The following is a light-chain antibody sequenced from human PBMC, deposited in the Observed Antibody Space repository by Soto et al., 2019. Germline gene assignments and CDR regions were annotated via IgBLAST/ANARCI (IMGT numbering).Light chain of an antibody. CDR3: QQYNNWPFS. V-gene: IGKV3-15*01. CDR1: QSINSN. Sequence: IVMTQSPATLSVSPGERATLSCRASQSINSNLAWYQQKPGQAPRLLMFRASIRATGVPARFSATGSETDFTLTISGLQSGDSAVYFCQQYNNWPFSFGQGTRLEIK. J-gene: IGKJ5*01. CDR2: RAS.